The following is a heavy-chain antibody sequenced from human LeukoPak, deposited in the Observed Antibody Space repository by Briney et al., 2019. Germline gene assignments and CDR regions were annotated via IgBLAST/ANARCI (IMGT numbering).Heavy chain of an antibody. J-gene: IGHJ5*02. Sequence: GASVKVSCKASGYTFTSYGISWVRQAPGQGLAWMGWISAYNGNTNYAQKLQGRVTMTTDTSTSTAYMELRSLRSDDTAVYYCARQYYDFWSGQSGGYWFDPWGQGTLVTVSS. D-gene: IGHD3-3*01. CDR1: GYTFTSYG. V-gene: IGHV1-18*01. CDR3: ARQYYDFWSGQSGGYWFDP. CDR2: ISAYNGNT.